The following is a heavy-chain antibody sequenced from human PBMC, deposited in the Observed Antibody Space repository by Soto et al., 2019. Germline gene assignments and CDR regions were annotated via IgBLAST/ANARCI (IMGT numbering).Heavy chain of an antibody. CDR3: VRPLPSGQNYGMDV. Sequence: PGGSLRLSCAASGFTFSSHSINWVRQAPGKGLEWVSVIYNDGKTYYADSVKGRFTISRDASKNTLHLQMDSLRDEDTAVYYCVRPLPSGQNYGMDVWGQGTTVTVSS. J-gene: IGHJ6*02. CDR2: IYNDGKT. CDR1: GFTFSSHS. D-gene: IGHD3-10*01. V-gene: IGHV3-53*01.